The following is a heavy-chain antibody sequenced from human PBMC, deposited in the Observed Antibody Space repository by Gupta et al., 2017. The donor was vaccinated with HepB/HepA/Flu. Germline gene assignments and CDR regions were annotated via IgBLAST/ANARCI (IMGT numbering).Heavy chain of an antibody. CDR3: ARAEDGRGTNCHLFDS. V-gene: IGHV1-2*06. Sequence: KASGYTFNAYFMHWVRQAPGQGLEWMGRINPHRGTTNYAQGFQGRVTMTRDTSINTAYMELSSLRSDETAVYFCARAEDGRGTNCHLFDSGGQGTMVTVYS. J-gene: IGHJ4*02. D-gene: IGHD2-2*01. CDR1: GYTFNAYF. CDR2: INPHRGTT.